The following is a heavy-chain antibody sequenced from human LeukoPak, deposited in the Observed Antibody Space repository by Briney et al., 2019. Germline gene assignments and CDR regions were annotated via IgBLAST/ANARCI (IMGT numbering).Heavy chain of an antibody. D-gene: IGHD3-10*01. J-gene: IGHJ4*02. CDR2: ISDRGSRT. Sequence: GGSLRLSCAVSGITLSNYGMSWVRQAPGKGLEWVAGISDRGSRTNYADSVKGRFTISRDNSKNTLYLKMSSLRAEDTAVYFCAKRGVVIRVILVGFHKEAYYFDSWGQGALVTVSS. V-gene: IGHV3-23*01. CDR1: GITLSNYG. CDR3: AKRGVVIRVILVGFHKEAYYFDS.